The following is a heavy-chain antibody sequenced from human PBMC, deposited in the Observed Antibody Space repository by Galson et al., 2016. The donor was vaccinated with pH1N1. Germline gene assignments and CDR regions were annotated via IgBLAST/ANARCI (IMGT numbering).Heavy chain of an antibody. Sequence: SLRLSCAASGFNFDTFPLHWVRQAPGKGLEWVAVISSDGRETHYAESVKGRFTTSRDSSKNTLYFQLSSLRPEDTATYYCTREGLRGYFPDWGQEPWSPSPQ. V-gene: IGHV3-30*04. CDR1: GFNFDTFP. D-gene: IGHD5-18*01. CDR2: ISSDGRET. CDR3: TREGLRGYFPD. J-gene: IGHJ4*01.